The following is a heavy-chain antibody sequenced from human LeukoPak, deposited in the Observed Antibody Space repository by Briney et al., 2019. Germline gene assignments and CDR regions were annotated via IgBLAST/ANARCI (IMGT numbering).Heavy chain of an antibody. Sequence: ASVTVSCTASGGTFISYAISWVRQAPGQGLEWMGWINPNSGDTNYAQKFQGRVTMTRDTSSSTAYMELSRLRFDDTAVYYCARLYRGSPPYFFDYWGQGTLVTVSS. CDR3: ARLYRGSPPYFFDY. CDR2: INPNSGDT. J-gene: IGHJ4*02. V-gene: IGHV1-2*02. D-gene: IGHD3-10*01. CDR1: GGTFISYA.